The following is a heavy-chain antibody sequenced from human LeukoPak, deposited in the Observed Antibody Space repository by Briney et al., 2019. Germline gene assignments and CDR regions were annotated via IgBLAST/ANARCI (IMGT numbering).Heavy chain of an antibody. CDR1: GFTFSNAW. J-gene: IGHJ4*02. V-gene: IGHV3-66*01. D-gene: IGHD3-22*01. CDR3: ARAFTPYYYDSSGYFDY. CDR2: IYSGGST. Sequence: GGSLRLSCAASGFTFSNAWMSWVRQAPGKGLEWVSVIYSGGSTYYADSVKGRFTISRDNSKNTLYLQMNSLRAEDTAVYYCARAFTPYYYDSSGYFDYWGQGTLVTVSS.